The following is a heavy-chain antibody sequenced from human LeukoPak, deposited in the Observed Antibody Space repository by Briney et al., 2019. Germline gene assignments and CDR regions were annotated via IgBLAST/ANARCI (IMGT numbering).Heavy chain of an antibody. D-gene: IGHD2-2*02. V-gene: IGHV3-11*05. J-gene: IGHJ5*02. Sequence: GGSLRLSCAASGFTFSDSYMSWIRQAPGKGLEWVSYISTTSSYTAYADSVRGRFTISRNNAKNLLYLQMNSLSPEDTAVYYCARDWYCSSSICYTDRNWFDPWGQGTLVTVSS. CDR3: ARDWYCSSSICYTDRNWFDP. CDR2: ISTTSSYT. CDR1: GFTFSDSY.